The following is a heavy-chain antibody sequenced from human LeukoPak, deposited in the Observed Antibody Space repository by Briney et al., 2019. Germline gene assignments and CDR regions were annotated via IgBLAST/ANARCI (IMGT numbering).Heavy chain of an antibody. V-gene: IGHV1-46*01. CDR2: ITPNTGDT. J-gene: IGHJ4*02. CDR3: ARSRNYYRVYFDN. Sequence: GASVKLSCKASGYRLSSFYLHWVRQAPGQGLEWMGIITPNTGDTTYAPKFQDRLIMTRDRSTSTVYMELHSLRSEDTAVYYCARSRNYYRVYFDNWGQGTLVPVSS. CDR1: GYRLSSFY. D-gene: IGHD3-10*01.